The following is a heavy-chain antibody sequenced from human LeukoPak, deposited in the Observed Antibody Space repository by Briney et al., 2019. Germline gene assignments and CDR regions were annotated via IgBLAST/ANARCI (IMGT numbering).Heavy chain of an antibody. CDR3: ASGSGSYRTPYYYMDV. V-gene: IGHV3-53*01. CDR1: GFTVSSNY. J-gene: IGHJ6*03. D-gene: IGHD3-10*01. Sequence: GGSLRLSCVASGFTVSSNYMSWVRQAPGKGLEWVSVIYSGGSTYYADSVKGRFTISRDNSKNTLYLQMNSLRAEDTAVYYCASGSGSYRTPYYYMDVWGTGTAVTVSS. CDR2: IYSGGST.